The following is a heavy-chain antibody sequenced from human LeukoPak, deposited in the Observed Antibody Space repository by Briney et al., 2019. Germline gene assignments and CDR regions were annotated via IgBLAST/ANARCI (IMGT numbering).Heavy chain of an antibody. V-gene: IGHV3-30*04. J-gene: IGHJ5*02. CDR2: ISFHGTDT. CDR1: GFTFISYA. Sequence: GGSLRLSCAASGFTFISYAIHWVRQAPGKGLEWVAVISFHGTDTFYADSVKGRFTISRDNSKNTLYLQMNSLRAADTAIYYCASPGIAVAVGPWGQGTLVIVSS. D-gene: IGHD6-19*01. CDR3: ASPGIAVAVGP.